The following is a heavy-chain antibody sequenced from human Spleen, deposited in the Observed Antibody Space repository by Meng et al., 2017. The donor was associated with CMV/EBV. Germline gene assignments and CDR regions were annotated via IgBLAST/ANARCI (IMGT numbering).Heavy chain of an antibody. CDR3: ARDRTKNWNYELNYYGMDV. D-gene: IGHD1-7*01. CDR2: ISTRSRYI. V-gene: IGHV3-21*01. Sequence: GESLKISCAASGFTFSSHAMHWVRQAPGKGLEWVSSISTRSRYIYYADSVKGRFTISRDNAKNSLYLQMNSLRAEDTAVYYCARDRTKNWNYELNYYGMDVWGQGTTVTVSS. J-gene: IGHJ6*02. CDR1: GFTFSSHA.